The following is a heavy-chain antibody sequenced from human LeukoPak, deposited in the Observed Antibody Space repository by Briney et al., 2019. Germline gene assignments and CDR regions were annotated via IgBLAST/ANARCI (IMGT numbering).Heavy chain of an antibody. Sequence: PPETLSLTCTVSGGSISSYYWSWIRQPAGKGLEWIGRIYTSGSTNYNPSLKSRVTISVDTSKKQFSLKLTSVTAADTAVYYCARGFRGASFDYWGQGTLVTVSS. CDR3: ARGFRGASFDY. CDR2: IYTSGST. CDR1: GGSISSYY. D-gene: IGHD1-26*01. V-gene: IGHV4-4*07. J-gene: IGHJ4*02.